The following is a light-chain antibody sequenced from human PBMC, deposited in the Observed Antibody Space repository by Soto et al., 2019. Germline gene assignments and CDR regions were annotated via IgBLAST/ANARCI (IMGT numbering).Light chain of an antibody. CDR2: EVS. J-gene: IGLJ1*01. CDR3: SSYAGSNNRYV. Sequence: QSVLTQPPSASGSPGQSVTISCTGTSSDVGGYSFVSWYQEQPGKAPKLIIYEVSKRPSGVPDRFSGSKSGNTASLTVSGLQAEDEADYYCSSYAGSNNRYVFGSGTKLTVL. V-gene: IGLV2-8*01. CDR1: SSDVGGYSF.